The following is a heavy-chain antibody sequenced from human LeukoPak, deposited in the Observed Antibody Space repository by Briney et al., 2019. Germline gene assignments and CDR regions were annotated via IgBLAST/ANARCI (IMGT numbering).Heavy chain of an antibody. D-gene: IGHD3-9*01. J-gene: IGHJ4*02. Sequence: GASVKVSCKVSGYTLTELSMHWVRQAPGKGLEWMGGLDPEDGETIYAQKFQGRVTMTEDTSTDTAYMELSSLRSEDTAVYYCATTWDILTGSPIDYWGQGTLVTVSS. CDR2: LDPEDGET. CDR1: GYTLTELS. V-gene: IGHV1-24*01. CDR3: ATTWDILTGSPIDY.